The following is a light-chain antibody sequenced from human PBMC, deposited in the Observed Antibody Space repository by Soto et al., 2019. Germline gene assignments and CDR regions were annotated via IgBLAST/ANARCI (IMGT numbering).Light chain of an antibody. V-gene: IGKV3-15*01. CDR2: GAS. Sequence: EIVMTQSPATLSVSPGERATLSCRASHSVSSNLAWYQQKPGQAPRLLIYGASTRATGIPARFSGSGSGTEFTLTINSLQSEDFAVYYCQQYHYWWTFGQGTKVDIK. CDR1: HSVSSN. CDR3: QQYHYWWT. J-gene: IGKJ1*01.